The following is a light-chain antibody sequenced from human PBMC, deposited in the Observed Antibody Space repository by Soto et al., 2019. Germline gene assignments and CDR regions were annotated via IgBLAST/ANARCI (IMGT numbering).Light chain of an antibody. V-gene: IGKV1D-13*01. Sequence: AIQMTQSPSSLSASVGDRVTITCRASQGIRKDLGWYQVKPGKAPNLLIFDASSLEGGVPSRFSGSGFGTEFTLTITNLQPADFATYYCQQYSDFLISFGPGTTVDFK. J-gene: IGKJ3*01. CDR1: QGIRKD. CDR2: DAS. CDR3: QQYSDFLIS.